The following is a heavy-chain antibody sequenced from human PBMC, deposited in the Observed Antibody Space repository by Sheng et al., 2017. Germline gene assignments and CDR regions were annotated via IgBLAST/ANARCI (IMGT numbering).Heavy chain of an antibody. CDR2: VNPITGGT. Sequence: QVQLVQSGAEVKKPGASVKVSCKASGYIFTGYYMHWVRQAPGQGLEWMGWVNPITGGTKYAQKFQGRVTMTRDTSISTAYMEVSRLRSDDTAVYYCAFDCSTARCYGDHWGQGTLVTVS. J-gene: IGHJ4*02. D-gene: IGHD2-2*01. CDR1: GYIFTGYY. CDR3: AFDCSTARCYGDH. V-gene: IGHV1-2*02.